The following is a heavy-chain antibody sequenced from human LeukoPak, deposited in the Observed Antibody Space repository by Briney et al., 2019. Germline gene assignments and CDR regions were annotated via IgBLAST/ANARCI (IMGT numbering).Heavy chain of an antibody. J-gene: IGHJ4*02. CDR1: GFAFNTYS. V-gene: IGHV3-7*01. CDR2: INQDGGEK. Sequence: PGGSLRLSCAASGFAFNTYSMNWVRQAPGKGLEWVANINQDGGEKYYVDSVKGRFTISRDNGKNSLYLQMNSLRAEDTAVYYCARYRHLGYWGQGTLVTVSS. CDR3: ARYRHLGY.